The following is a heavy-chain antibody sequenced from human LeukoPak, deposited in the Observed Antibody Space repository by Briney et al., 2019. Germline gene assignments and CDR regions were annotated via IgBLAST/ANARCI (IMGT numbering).Heavy chain of an antibody. Sequence: SETLSLTCTVSGGSISSGSYYWSWIRQPAGKGLEWIGRIYPSGNTNYNPSLKSRVTLSVDTSKTQFSLRLSSVTAADTAVYYCAREDSGSYYNYYXXXMDVXXXGXTVT. CDR3: AREDSGSYYNYYXXXMDV. J-gene: IGHJ6*03. CDR2: IYPSGNT. D-gene: IGHD3-10*01. V-gene: IGHV4-61*02. CDR1: GGSISSGSYY.